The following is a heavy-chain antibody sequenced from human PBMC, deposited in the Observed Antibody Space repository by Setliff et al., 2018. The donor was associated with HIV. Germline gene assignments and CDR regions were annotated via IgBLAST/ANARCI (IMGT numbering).Heavy chain of an antibody. V-gene: IGHV2-70*11. CDR2: IDWDDDK. J-gene: IGHJ4*02. D-gene: IGHD5-18*01. Sequence: TLSLTCTVSGGSISSYYWSWIRQPPGKALEWLARIDWDDDKYYSTSLKTRLTISKDTSKNQVVLTMTNMGPVDTATYYCAQIRADSYGYGALGFWGQGTLVTVS. CDR3: AQIRADSYGYGALGF. CDR1: GGSISSYYW.